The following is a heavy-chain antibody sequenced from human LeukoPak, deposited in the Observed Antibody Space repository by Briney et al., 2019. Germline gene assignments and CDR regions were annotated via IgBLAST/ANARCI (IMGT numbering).Heavy chain of an antibody. D-gene: IGHD1-1*01. CDR1: GFTFSDHA. V-gene: IGHV3-23*01. CDR2: IVGSGART. J-gene: IGHJ4*02. Sequence: PGASLRLSCAASGFTFSDHAMSWVRQAQGKGLEWVSVIVGSGARTFYAGSLKGRFTISRDNSKNTVYLQMNSLRAEDTAVYYCARHFTVGNFDYWGQGTLVTVSS. CDR3: ARHFTVGNFDY.